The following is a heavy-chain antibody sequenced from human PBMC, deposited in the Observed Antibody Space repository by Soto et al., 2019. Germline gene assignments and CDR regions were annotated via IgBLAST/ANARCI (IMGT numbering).Heavy chain of an antibody. J-gene: IGHJ4*02. CDR3: ARREGSNWYFDY. D-gene: IGHD6-13*01. Sequence: EVQLVQSGEEVKKPGESLKISCKGSGYSFTSYLIGWVRQMPAKGLEWMGIIYPGDSDTTYNPSFEGQVTISADESISTAYLQWSSLKASDTAMYYCARREGSNWYFDYWGQGTLVTVSS. CDR2: IYPGDSDT. V-gene: IGHV5-51*03. CDR1: GYSFTSYL.